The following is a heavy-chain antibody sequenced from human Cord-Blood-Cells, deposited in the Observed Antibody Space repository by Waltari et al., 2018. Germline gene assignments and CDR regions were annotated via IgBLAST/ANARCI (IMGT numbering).Heavy chain of an antibody. CDR2: INHSGST. J-gene: IGHJ4*02. CDR1: GGSFRGYY. D-gene: IGHD3-22*01. Sequence: QVQLQQWGAGLLKPSETLSLTCAVYGGSFRGYYWSWIRQPPGKGLEWIGEINHSGSTNYNPSLKSRVTISVDTSKNQFSLKLSSVTAADTAVYYCARVFAISYDSSGYYFDYWGQGTLVTVSS. CDR3: ARVFAISYDSSGYYFDY. V-gene: IGHV4-34*01.